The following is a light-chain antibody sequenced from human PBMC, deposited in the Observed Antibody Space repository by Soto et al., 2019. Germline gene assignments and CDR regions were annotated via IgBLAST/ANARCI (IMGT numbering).Light chain of an antibody. Sequence: QSVLTQPPSASGSLGQSVTISCTGTSSDVGAYNYVSWYQQHPGKAPKLMIYEVTRRPSGVPDRFSGSKSGNTASLNVSGLQAEDEADYYCCSYAGSNTYVFGSGTKVTVL. CDR1: SSDVGAYNY. CDR2: EVT. V-gene: IGLV2-8*01. CDR3: CSYAGSNTYV. J-gene: IGLJ1*01.